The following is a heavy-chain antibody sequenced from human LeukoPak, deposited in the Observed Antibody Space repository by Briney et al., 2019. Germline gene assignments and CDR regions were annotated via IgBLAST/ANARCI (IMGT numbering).Heavy chain of an antibody. CDR1: GYNFATNF. CDR3: ARRAVAPPDNWFDT. J-gene: IGHJ5*02. Sequence: GESLSISCAIYGYNFATNFIAWVRQMPGKGLEYMGIIYPSDSHTRYFPSFQGQVTISADKSLSAAYLQWTSLKVSDTAMYYCARRAVAPPDNWFDTWGQGTLVTV. D-gene: IGHD1-14*01. V-gene: IGHV5-51*01. CDR2: IYPSDSHT.